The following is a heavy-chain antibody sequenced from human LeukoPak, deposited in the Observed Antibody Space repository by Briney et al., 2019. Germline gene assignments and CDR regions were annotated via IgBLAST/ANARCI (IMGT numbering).Heavy chain of an antibody. CDR1: GYTFTSYG. CDR2: ISAYNGNT. CDR3: ARDGEYYYDSTHSAGFDY. J-gene: IGHJ4*02. D-gene: IGHD3-22*01. V-gene: IGHV1-18*01. Sequence: GTSVKVSCKASGYTFTSYGISWVRQAPGQGLEWMGWISAYNGNTNYAQKLQGRVTMTTDTSTSTAYMELRSLRSDDTAVYYCARDGEYYYDSTHSAGFDYWGQGTLVTVSS.